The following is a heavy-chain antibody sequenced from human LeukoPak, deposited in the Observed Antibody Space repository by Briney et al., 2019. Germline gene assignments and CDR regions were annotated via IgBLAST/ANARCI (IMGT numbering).Heavy chain of an antibody. Sequence: PSETLSLTCTVSGGSISSYYWSWIRQPPGKGLEWIGYIYYSGSTNYNPSLKSRVTISVDTSKNQFSLKLSSVTAADTAVYYCARALNSYDILTGYSPREIDYWGQGTLVTVSS. CDR3: ARALNSYDILTGYSPREIDY. CDR1: GGSISSYY. CDR2: IYYSGST. D-gene: IGHD3-9*01. J-gene: IGHJ4*02. V-gene: IGHV4-59*01.